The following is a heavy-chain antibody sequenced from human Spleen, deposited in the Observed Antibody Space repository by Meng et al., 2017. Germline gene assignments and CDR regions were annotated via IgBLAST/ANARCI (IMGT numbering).Heavy chain of an antibody. CDR1: GGSFSDYY. J-gene: IGHJ4*02. D-gene: IGHD4-11*01. CDR3: ARGPTTMAHDFDY. CDR2: INHSGST. Sequence: QAQPQHRGAVLLQSAETLSLTCVGSGGSFSDYYGSWIRHPPGKGLEWIGEINHSGSTNYNPSLESRATISVDTSQNNLSLKLSSVTAADSAVYYCARGPTTMAHDFDYWGQGTLVTVSS. V-gene: IGHV4-34*01.